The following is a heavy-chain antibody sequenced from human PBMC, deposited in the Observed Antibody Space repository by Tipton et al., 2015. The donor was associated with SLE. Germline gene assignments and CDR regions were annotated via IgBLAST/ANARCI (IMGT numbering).Heavy chain of an antibody. V-gene: IGHV4-39*07. CDR3: ATKERCRGGSCYHY. CDR1: GGSISSSSFQ. J-gene: IGHJ4*02. CDR2: VYYSGIT. Sequence: TLSLTCTVSGGSISSSSFQWGWIRQSPGKGLEWIGSVYYSGITYYSASLRSRLTISVDTSKNQFSLRLSSVTAADTAVYYCATKERCRGGSCYHYWGQGTLVTVSS. D-gene: IGHD2-15*01.